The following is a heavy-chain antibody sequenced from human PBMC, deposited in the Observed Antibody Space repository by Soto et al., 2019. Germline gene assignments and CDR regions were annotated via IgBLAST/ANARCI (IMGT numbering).Heavy chain of an antibody. V-gene: IGHV4-39*01. CDR2: IYYSGST. CDR1: GGSISSSSYY. Sequence: SETLSLTCTVSGGSISSSSYYWGWIRQPPGKGLEWIGSIYYSGSTYYNPSLKSRVTISVDTSKNQFSLKLSSVTAADTAVYYCARLNDPLLHWFDPWGQGTLVTVSS. J-gene: IGHJ5*02. CDR3: ARLNDPLLHWFDP. D-gene: IGHD2-15*01.